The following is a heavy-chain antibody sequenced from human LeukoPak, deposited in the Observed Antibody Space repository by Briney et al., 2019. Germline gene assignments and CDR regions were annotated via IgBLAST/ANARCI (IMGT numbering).Heavy chain of an antibody. J-gene: IGHJ4*02. D-gene: IGHD5-12*01. CDR2: IYYSGST. CDR3: ARGERWLQLPSFDY. V-gene: IGHV4-59*01. CDR1: GGSISSYY. Sequence: PSETLSLTCTVSGGSISSYYWSWIRQPPGKGLEWIGYIYYSGSTNYNPSLKSRVTISVDTSKNQFSLKLSSVTAADTAVYYCARGERWLQLPSFDYWGQGTLVTVSS.